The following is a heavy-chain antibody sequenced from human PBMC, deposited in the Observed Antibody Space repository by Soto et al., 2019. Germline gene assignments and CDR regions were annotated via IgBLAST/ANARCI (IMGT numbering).Heavy chain of an antibody. CDR1: GFTFSAYD. CDR3: ARQASYWHGGGGWFDP. Sequence: EVQLVESGGGLVQPGGSLRLSCAASGFTFSAYDMHWVRQATGKGLEWVAAIGTQHDTYYPDSVKGRFTISRENAKNSLYLQMISLTAGDTAVYYCARQASYWHGGGGWFDPWGQGTLVTVSS. CDR2: IGTQHDT. D-gene: IGHD2-8*02. J-gene: IGHJ5*02. V-gene: IGHV3-13*01.